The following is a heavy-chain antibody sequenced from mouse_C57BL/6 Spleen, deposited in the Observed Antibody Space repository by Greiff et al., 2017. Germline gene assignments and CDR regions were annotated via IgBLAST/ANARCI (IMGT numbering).Heavy chain of an antibody. CDR3: ARAAIYDGYSWFAY. CDR2: ILPGSGST. J-gene: IGHJ3*01. D-gene: IGHD2-3*01. Sequence: QVQLQQSGAELMKPGASVKLSCKATGYTFTGYWIEWVKQRPGHGLEWIGEILPGSGSTNYNGKLKGKATFTADTSSNTAYMQLSSLTTEDSASYYCARAAIYDGYSWFAYWGQGTLVTVSA. CDR1: GYTFTGYW. V-gene: IGHV1-9*01.